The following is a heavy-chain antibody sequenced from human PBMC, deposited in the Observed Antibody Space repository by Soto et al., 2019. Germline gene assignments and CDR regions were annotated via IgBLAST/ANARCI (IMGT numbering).Heavy chain of an antibody. D-gene: IGHD6-13*01. V-gene: IGHV3-30*18. CDR2: ISYDENKK. CDR1: GFTFSYYG. CDR3: AKGPMYTNSWYGGDL. Sequence: GSLRLSCAASGFTFSYYGIHWVRQAPGKGLEWVSLISYDENKKFYADSVKGRFTISRDNSENTVFLQMDNLRVEDTAFYYCAKGPMYTNSWYGGDLWGQGTLVTVSS. J-gene: IGHJ5*02.